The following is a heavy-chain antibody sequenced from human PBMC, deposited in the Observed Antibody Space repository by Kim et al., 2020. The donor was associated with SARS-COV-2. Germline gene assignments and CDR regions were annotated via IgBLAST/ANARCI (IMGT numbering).Heavy chain of an antibody. V-gene: IGHV3-21*01. J-gene: IGHJ6*02. CDR2: ISSSSSYI. D-gene: IGHD2-2*02. CDR1: GFTFSSYS. CDR3: ARSAEYPFYYYYGMDV. Sequence: GGSLRLSCAASGFTFSSYSMNWVRQAPGKGLEWVSSISSSSSYIYYADSVKGRFTISRDNAKNSLYLQMNSLRAEDTAVYYCARSAEYPFYYYYGMDVWGQGTTVTVSS.